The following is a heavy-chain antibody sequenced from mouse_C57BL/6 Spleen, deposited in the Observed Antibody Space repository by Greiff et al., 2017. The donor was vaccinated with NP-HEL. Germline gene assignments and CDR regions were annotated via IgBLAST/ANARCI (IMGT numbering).Heavy chain of an antibody. CDR2: INPNNGGT. V-gene: IGHV1-22*01. J-gene: IGHJ2*01. Sequence: VQLQQSGPELVKPGASVKMSCKASGYTFTDYNMHWVKQSHGKSLEWIGYINPNNGGTSYNQKFKGKATLTVNKSSSTAYMELRSLTSEDSAVYYCAGGYYGSPFDYWGQGTTLTVSS. D-gene: IGHD1-1*01. CDR1: GYTFTDYN. CDR3: AGGYYGSPFDY.